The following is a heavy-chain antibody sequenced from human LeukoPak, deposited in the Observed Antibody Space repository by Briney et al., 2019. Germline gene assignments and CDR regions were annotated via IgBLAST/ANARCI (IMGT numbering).Heavy chain of an antibody. CDR3: ARGPDRYSYGQRLKYDSSGYWGYYFDY. V-gene: IGHV3-21*01. D-gene: IGHD3-22*01. J-gene: IGHJ4*02. CDR2: ISSSSSYI. CDR1: GFTFSSYS. Sequence: GGSLRLSCAASGFTFSSYSMNWVRQAPGKGLEWVSSISSSSSYIYYADSVKGRFTISRDNAKNSLYLQMNSLRAEDTAVYYCARGPDRYSYGQRLKYDSSGYWGYYFDYWGRGTLVTVSS.